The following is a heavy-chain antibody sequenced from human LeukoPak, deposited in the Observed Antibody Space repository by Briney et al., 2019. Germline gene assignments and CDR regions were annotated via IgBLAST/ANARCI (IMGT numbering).Heavy chain of an antibody. CDR2: ISYDGNNK. V-gene: IGHV3-30*18. CDR3: AKDQIAYCGGDCYSAP. Sequence: QSGGSLRLSCAASGFTFSNYGTHWVRQAPGKGLEWVAVISYDGNNKYYADSVKGRFTISRDNSKNTLYLRMNSLRAEDTAVYYCAKDQIAYCGGDCYSAPWGQGTLVTVSS. J-gene: IGHJ5*02. CDR1: GFTFSNYG. D-gene: IGHD2-21*02.